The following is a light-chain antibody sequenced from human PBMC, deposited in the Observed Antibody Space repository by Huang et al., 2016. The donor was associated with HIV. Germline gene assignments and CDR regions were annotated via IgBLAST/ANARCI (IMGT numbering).Light chain of an antibody. Sequence: DIQMTQSPSSLSASVGDRVTITCRASQSISGYLSWYQQKPGKAPHLLMYAASTLQSGVPSRCSGSGSGTDFTLTISSLQPEDFATYYCQQSFSTPPTFGQGTNVEI. CDR2: AAS. V-gene: IGKV1-39*01. CDR3: QQSFSTPPT. J-gene: IGKJ1*01. CDR1: QSISGY.